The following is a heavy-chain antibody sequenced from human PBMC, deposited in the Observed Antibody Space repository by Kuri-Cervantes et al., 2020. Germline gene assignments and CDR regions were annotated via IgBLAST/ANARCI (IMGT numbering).Heavy chain of an antibody. V-gene: IGHV1-69*13. J-gene: IGHJ5*02. CDR2: IIPIFGTA. CDR1: VSTFSSYA. D-gene: IGHD6-6*01. Sequence: SLNDSCKASVSTFSSYATSWVRQTPGQGLEWMVGIIPIFGTANYAQKFQGRVTITADESTSTAYMELSSLRSQDTAVYYCSRSSSAYNRFDPWGQGTLVTVSS. CDR3: SRSSSAYNRFDP.